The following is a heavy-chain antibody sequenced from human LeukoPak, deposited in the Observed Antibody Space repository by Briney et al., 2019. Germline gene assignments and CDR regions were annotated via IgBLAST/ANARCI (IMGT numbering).Heavy chain of an antibody. CDR2: INPNSGGT. CDR1: GYTFTGYY. CDR3: ARESFYSTCLDY. D-gene: IGHD6-13*01. Sequence: GASVKVSCKASGYTFTGYYMHRVRQAPGQGLEWMGWINPNSGGTNYAQKFQGWVTMTRDTSISTAYMELSRLRSDDTAVYYCARESFYSTCLDYWGQGTLVTVSS. J-gene: IGHJ4*02. V-gene: IGHV1-2*04.